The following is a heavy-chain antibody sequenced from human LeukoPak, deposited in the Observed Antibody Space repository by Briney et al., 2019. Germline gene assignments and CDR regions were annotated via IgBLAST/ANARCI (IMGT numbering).Heavy chain of an antibody. CDR3: AREYCSSTSCYWESWFDR. CDR2: INPNSDGT. J-gene: IGHJ5*02. D-gene: IGHD2-2*01. Sequence: ASVKVSCKASGYTFTGYYMHWVRQAPGQGLEWMGWINPNSDGTNYAQKFQGRVTMTRDTSISTAYMELSRLRSDDTAVYYCAREYCSSTSCYWESWFDRWGQGTLVTVSS. V-gene: IGHV1-2*02. CDR1: GYTFTGYY.